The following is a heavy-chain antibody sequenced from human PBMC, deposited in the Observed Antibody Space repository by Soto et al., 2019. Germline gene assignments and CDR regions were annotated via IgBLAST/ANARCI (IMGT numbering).Heavy chain of an antibody. J-gene: IGHJ4*02. D-gene: IGHD4-17*01. CDR1: GGSISSYY. V-gene: IGHV4-59*01. Sequence: SETRSLTCPVCGGSISSYYLSWIRQPPGKGLEWIGYIYYSGSTNYNPSLKSRVTISVDTSKNQFSLKLSSVTAADTAVYYCARVESPTVVTPGRTYYFDYWGQGTLVTVSS. CDR2: IYYSGST. CDR3: ARVESPTVVTPGRTYYFDY.